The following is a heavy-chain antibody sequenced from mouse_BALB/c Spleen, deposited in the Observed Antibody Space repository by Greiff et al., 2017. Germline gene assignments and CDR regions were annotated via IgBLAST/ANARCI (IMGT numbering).Heavy chain of an antibody. CDR3: ARKGYGIHWYFDV. V-gene: IGHV3-8*02. Sequence: EVKVEESGPSLVKPSQTLSPTCSVTGDSITSGYWNWIRKFPGNKLEYMGYISYSGSTYYNPSLKSRISITRDTSKNQYYLQLNSVTTEDTATYYCARKGYGIHWYFDVWGAGTTVTVSS. CDR1: GDSITSGY. J-gene: IGHJ1*01. CDR2: ISYSGST. D-gene: IGHD2-10*02.